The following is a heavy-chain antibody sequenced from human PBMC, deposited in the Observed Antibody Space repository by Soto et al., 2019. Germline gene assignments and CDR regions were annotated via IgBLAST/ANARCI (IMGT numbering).Heavy chain of an antibody. J-gene: IGHJ6*02. CDR1: GFTFSSYG. D-gene: IGHD3-3*01. CDR2: IWYDGSNK. CDR3: PRDRGVDVWSGFSPFGMVV. Sequence: QVQLVESGGGVVQPGRSLRLSCAASGFTFSSYGMHWVRQAPGKGLEWVAVIWYDGSNKYYADSVTGRFAICRDNSKNTLFLQLNSLRAEDPVVAYCPRDRGVDVWSGFSPFGMVVWGHGTTVTLSS. V-gene: IGHV3-33*01.